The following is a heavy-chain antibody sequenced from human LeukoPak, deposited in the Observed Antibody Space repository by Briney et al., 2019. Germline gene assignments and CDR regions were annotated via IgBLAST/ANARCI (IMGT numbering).Heavy chain of an antibody. Sequence: ASVKVSYKASGYTFTSYDINWVRQATGQGLEWMGWMNPNSGNTGYAQKFQGRVTMTRNTSISTAYMELSSLRSEDTAVYYCARGGGRLRGITYNWFDPWGQGTLVTVSS. J-gene: IGHJ5*02. CDR1: GYTFTSYD. CDR3: ARGGGRLRGITYNWFDP. V-gene: IGHV1-8*01. D-gene: IGHD5-12*01. CDR2: MNPNSGNT.